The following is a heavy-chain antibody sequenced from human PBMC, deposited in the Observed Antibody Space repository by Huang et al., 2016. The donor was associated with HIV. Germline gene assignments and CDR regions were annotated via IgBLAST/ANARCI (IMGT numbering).Heavy chain of an antibody. Sequence: QVQLVQSGAEVKKPGASVKVSCKASGYTFSSFGISWVRQAPGQGLEWVGWISVYNGNTKFAQKFQGRITMTTDTSTSTCYMELRSLRSDDTAVYYCARGGGIQLWLLGYYYMDVWGNGTTVTVSS. V-gene: IGHV1-18*01. CDR2: ISVYNGNT. J-gene: IGHJ6*03. CDR1: GYTFSSFG. CDR3: ARGGGIQLWLLGYYYMDV. D-gene: IGHD5-18*01.